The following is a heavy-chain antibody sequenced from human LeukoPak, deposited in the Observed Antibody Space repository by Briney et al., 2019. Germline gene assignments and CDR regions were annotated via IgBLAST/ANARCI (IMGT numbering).Heavy chain of an antibody. V-gene: IGHV4-59*01. CDR3: ARGTMMVGP. Sequence: SETLSLTCTVSGGSFGSYYWSWIRQPPGKGLEWIGYINYSGTTNYNPSLKSRVSISVDTSKNQFSLKLGSVTAADTAVYYCARGTMMVGPWGQGTQVTVSS. CDR2: INYSGTT. CDR1: GGSFGSYY. J-gene: IGHJ5*02. D-gene: IGHD3-22*01.